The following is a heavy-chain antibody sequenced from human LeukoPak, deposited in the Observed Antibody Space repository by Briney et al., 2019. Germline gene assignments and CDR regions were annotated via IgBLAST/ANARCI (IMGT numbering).Heavy chain of an antibody. Sequence: GGSLRLSCAGSGFTFSSYGMSWVRQAPGKGLEWVSCIRGSGTSTYYADSLKGRFTISRDNSKNTLYLQMNSLRAEDTAVYYCARGLMGGYPYFENWGQGTLVTVSS. CDR2: IRGSGTST. D-gene: IGHD3-22*01. CDR1: GFTFSSYG. V-gene: IGHV3-23*01. J-gene: IGHJ4*02. CDR3: ARGLMGGYPYFEN.